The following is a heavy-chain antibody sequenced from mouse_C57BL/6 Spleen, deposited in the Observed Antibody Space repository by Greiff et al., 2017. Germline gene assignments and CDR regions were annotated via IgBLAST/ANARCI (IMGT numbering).Heavy chain of an antibody. V-gene: IGHV1-80*01. J-gene: IGHJ2*01. Sequence: VQLQQSGAELVRPGASVKISCKASGYAFSSYWMNWVKQRPGKGLEWIGQIYPGDGDTNYNGKFKGKATLTADKSSSTAYMELSSLTSEDSSVYFGARYSNSAYFDYWGQGTTLTVSA. D-gene: IGHD2-5*01. CDR2: IYPGDGDT. CDR1: GYAFSSYW. CDR3: ARYSNSAYFDY.